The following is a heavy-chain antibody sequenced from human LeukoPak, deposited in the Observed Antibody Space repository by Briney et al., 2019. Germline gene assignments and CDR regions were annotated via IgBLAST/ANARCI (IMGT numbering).Heavy chain of an antibody. CDR2: VSYDGSNK. V-gene: IGHV3-30-3*01. J-gene: IGHJ4*02. CDR3: ARDPPRVVTAPGYY. Sequence: GGSLRLSCAASGFTFSNYVMHWVRQAPGKGLEWVAVVSYDGSNKYYADSVKGRFTISRDNSKNTLYLQINSLRAEDTAVYYCARDPPRVVTAPGYYWAQEPWVTVPS. CDR1: GFTFSNYV. D-gene: IGHD2-21*02.